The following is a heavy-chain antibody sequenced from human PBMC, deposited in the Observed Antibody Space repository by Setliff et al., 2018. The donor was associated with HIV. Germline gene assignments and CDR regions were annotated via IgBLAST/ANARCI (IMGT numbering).Heavy chain of an antibody. D-gene: IGHD1-26*01. CDR2: INPSGGST. Sequence: VASVKVSCKASGYTFTSQYMHWVRQAPGQGFEWIGIINPSGGSTSYAQQFQGRVTMTRDTSTSTVYMDLSSLRSEDTAVYYCARAVGATTGEYYFDYWGQGTLVTVSS. CDR3: ARAVGATTGEYYFDY. V-gene: IGHV1-46*01. J-gene: IGHJ4*02. CDR1: GYTFTSQY.